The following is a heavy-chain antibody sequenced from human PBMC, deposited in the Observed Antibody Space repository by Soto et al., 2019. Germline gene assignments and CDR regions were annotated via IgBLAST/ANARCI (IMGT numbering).Heavy chain of an antibody. V-gene: IGHV1-18*01. CDR3: ARDHYSYGFFDY. Sequence: GASVKVSCKASGYTFTSYGISWVRQAPGQGLEWMGIISANNGSTNYAQKFQGRVTMTRDTSTSTVYMELSSLRSEDTAVYYCARDHYSYGFFDYWGQGTLVTVSS. J-gene: IGHJ4*02. CDR2: ISANNGST. D-gene: IGHD5-18*01. CDR1: GYTFTSYG.